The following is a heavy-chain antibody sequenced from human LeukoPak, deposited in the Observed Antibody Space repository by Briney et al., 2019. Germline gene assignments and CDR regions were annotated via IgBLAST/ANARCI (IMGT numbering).Heavy chain of an antibody. V-gene: IGHV4-34*01. CDR3: ARGPQSDYYDSSGYQYYFDY. CDR1: GGSFSGYY. D-gene: IGHD3-22*01. CDR2: INHSGST. Sequence: PSETLSLTCAVYGGSFSGYYWSWIRQPPGKGLEWIGEINHSGSTNYNPSLKSRVTISVDTSKNQFSLKLSSVTAADTAVYYCARGPQSDYYDSSGYQYYFDYWGQGTLVTVSS. J-gene: IGHJ4*02.